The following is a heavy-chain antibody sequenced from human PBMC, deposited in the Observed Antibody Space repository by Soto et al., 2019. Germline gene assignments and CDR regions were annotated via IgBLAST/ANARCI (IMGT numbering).Heavy chain of an antibody. Sequence: QVQLVQSGAEVKKPESSVKVSCKASGGTFNSYAISWVRQAPGQGLEWMGGIIPISGTTNYAQKFQGRVTITADESTSSAYMELSSLRSEDTAVYYCARDSVTYYYDSSGPYAFDIWGQGTMVTVSS. CDR1: GGTFNSYA. J-gene: IGHJ3*02. V-gene: IGHV1-69*01. CDR3: ARDSVTYYYDSSGPYAFDI. CDR2: IIPISGTT. D-gene: IGHD3-22*01.